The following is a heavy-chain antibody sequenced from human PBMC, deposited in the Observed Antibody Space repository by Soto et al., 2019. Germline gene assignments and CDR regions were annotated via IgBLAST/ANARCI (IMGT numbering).Heavy chain of an antibody. V-gene: IGHV3-33*01. J-gene: IGHJ4*02. Sequence: WGSLTLSCEASGFAFSSYGMHWVRQAPGKGLEWVAVIWYDGSEEYYVDSVKGRFTISRDNTQNSLYLQMNSLRAEDTAVYYCVRDIAYWGQGTLVTSPQ. CDR3: VRDIAY. CDR2: IWYDGSEE. CDR1: GFAFSSYG.